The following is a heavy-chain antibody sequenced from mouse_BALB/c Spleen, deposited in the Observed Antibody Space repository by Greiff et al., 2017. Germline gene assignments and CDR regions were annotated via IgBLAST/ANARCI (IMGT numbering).Heavy chain of an antibody. Sequence: VQLQQSGAELVRPGTSVKVSCKASGYAFTNYLIEWVKQRPGQGLEWIRVINPGSGGTNYNEKFKGKATLTADKSSSTAYMQLSSLTSDDSAVYVCARGNCGSLAWFAYWGQGTLVTVSA. V-gene: IGHV1-54*01. CDR1: GYAFTNYL. J-gene: IGHJ3*01. D-gene: IGHD1-1*01. CDR3: ARGNCGSLAWFAY. CDR2: INPGSGGT.